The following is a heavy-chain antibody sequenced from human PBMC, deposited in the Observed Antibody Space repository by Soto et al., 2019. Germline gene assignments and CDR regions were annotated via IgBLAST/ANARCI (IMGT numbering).Heavy chain of an antibody. V-gene: IGHV4-30-2*01. J-gene: IGHJ5*02. CDR3: ARSIDP. Sequence: SETPSLTCAVSGGSISSGGYSWSWIRQPPGKGLEWIGYIYHSGSTYYNPSLKSRVTISVDRSKNQFSLKLSSVTAADTAVYYCARSIDPWGQGTLVTVS. CDR2: IYHSGST. CDR1: GGSISSGGYS.